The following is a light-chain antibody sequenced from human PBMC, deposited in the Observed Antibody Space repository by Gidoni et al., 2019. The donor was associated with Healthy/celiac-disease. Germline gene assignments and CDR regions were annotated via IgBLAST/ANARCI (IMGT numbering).Light chain of an antibody. V-gene: IGKV2-28*01. CDR1: QSLLHSNGYTY. CDR3: MQALQTPRT. Sequence: DIVMTQSQISLPLTPGEPASISCRSSQSLLHSNGYTYLDWYLQKPGQSPQLLIYLGSNRASGVPDRFSGSGSGTDFTLKISRVEAEDVGVYYCMQALQTPRTFGQGTKVEIK. CDR2: LGS. J-gene: IGKJ1*01.